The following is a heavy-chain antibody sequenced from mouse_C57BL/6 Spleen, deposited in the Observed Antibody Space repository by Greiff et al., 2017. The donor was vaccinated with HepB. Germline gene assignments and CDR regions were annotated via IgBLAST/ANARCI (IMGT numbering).Heavy chain of an antibody. J-gene: IGHJ3*01. CDR2: IHPNSGST. V-gene: IGHV1-64*01. Sequence: QVQLKQPGAELVKPGASVKLSCKASGYTFTSYWMHWVKQRPGQGLEWIGMIHPNSGSTNYNEKFKSKATLTVDKSSSTAYMQLSSLTSEDSAVYYCAPAYYSNYARFAYWGQGTLVTVSA. D-gene: IGHD2-5*01. CDR3: APAYYSNYARFAY. CDR1: GYTFTSYW.